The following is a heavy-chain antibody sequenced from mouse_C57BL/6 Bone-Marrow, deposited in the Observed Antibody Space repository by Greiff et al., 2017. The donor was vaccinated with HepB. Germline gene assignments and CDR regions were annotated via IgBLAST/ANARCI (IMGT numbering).Heavy chain of an antibody. J-gene: IGHJ1*03. V-gene: IGHV5-12*01. Sequence: EVHLVESGGGLVQPGGSLKLSCAASGFTFSDYYMYWVRQTPEKRLEWVAYISNGGGSTYYPDTVKGRFTISRDNAKNTLYLQMSRLKSEDTAMYYCARQVTTVVAPRGFDVWGTGTTVTVSS. CDR3: ARQVTTVVAPRGFDV. D-gene: IGHD1-1*01. CDR1: GFTFSDYY. CDR2: ISNGGGST.